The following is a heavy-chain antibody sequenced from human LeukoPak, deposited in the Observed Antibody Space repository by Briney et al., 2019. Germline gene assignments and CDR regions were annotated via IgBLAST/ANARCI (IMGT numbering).Heavy chain of an antibody. CDR1: GFPFSSYS. Sequence: GGSLTLSCAASGFPFSSYSMNWVRQAPGKGLEWVSSISSSSSYIYYADSVKGRFTISRDNAKNSLYLQMNSLRAEDTAVYYCARKRAVAGEQDYWGQGTLVTVSS. CDR2: ISSSSSYI. D-gene: IGHD6-19*01. J-gene: IGHJ4*02. V-gene: IGHV3-21*01. CDR3: ARKRAVAGEQDY.